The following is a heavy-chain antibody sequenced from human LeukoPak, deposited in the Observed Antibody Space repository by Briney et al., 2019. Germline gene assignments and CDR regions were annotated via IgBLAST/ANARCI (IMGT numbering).Heavy chain of an antibody. CDR1: GYTFTDYY. Sequence: ASVKVSCKASGYTFTDYYMHWVRQAPGQGLEWMGWINPNSGGAKYERKFQGRVTMTRDTSISTAYMEENRLRSDDTAVYYCARGLGTVTTLNYYVADWGQGTLVTVSS. CDR3: ARGLGTVTTLNYYVAD. J-gene: IGHJ4*02. CDR2: INPNSGGA. V-gene: IGHV1-2*02. D-gene: IGHD4-17*01.